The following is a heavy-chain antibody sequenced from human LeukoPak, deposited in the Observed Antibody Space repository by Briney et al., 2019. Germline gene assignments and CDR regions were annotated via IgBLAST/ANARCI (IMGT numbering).Heavy chain of an antibody. V-gene: IGHV4-61*01. Sequence: SETLSLTCTVSGGSVSSGRYYWSWIRQPPGKGLEWIGYIYYSGSPNYNPSLKSRVTISVDTSKNQFSLKLSSVTAADTAVYYCARDDGSYYGSGRGYFDYWGQGTLVTVSS. CDR1: GGSVSSGRYY. D-gene: IGHD3-10*01. J-gene: IGHJ4*02. CDR3: ARDDGSYYGSGRGYFDY. CDR2: IYYSGSP.